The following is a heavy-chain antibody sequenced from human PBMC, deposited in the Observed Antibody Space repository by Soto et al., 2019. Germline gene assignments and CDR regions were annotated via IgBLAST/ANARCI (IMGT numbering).Heavy chain of an antibody. CDR2: ISYDGSNK. CDR3: AKDWIFGVVPVGMDV. Sequence: PGGSLRLSCSASGFTFSGYGMHWVRQAPGKGLEWVAVISYDGSNKYYADSVKGRFTISRDNSKNTLYLQMNSLRAEDTAVYYCAKDWIFGVVPVGMDVWGQGTTVTVSS. D-gene: IGHD3-3*01. V-gene: IGHV3-30*18. CDR1: GFTFSGYG. J-gene: IGHJ6*02.